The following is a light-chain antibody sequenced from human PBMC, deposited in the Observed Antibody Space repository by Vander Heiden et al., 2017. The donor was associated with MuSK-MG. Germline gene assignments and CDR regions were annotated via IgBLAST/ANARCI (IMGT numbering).Light chain of an antibody. CDR3: SSYTSTDTLV. CDR2: DVS. Sequence: SALTQPASVPGSPGQSITIPCTGTSSDVGAYNYVSWYQQHPGKAPKLMVYDVSERPSGVSTRFSGSKSGNTASLTISGLQAEDEAYYYCSSYTSTDTLVFGGGTKLTVL. V-gene: IGLV2-14*03. J-gene: IGLJ2*01. CDR1: SSDVGAYNY.